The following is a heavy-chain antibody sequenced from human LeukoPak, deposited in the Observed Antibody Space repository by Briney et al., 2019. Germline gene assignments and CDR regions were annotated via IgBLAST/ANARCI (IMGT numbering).Heavy chain of an antibody. J-gene: IGHJ4*02. D-gene: IGHD6-13*01. CDR1: GFTFSRYA. V-gene: IGHV3-23*01. CDR2: ISGSGDST. CDR3: ARGSSSWDY. Sequence: GGSLRLSCAASGFTFSRYAMSWVRQAPGKGLEWVSGISGSGDSTYNADSVKGRFSISRDNSKNTMYLQMNSLRAEDTAVYYCARGSSSWDYWGQGTLVTVSS.